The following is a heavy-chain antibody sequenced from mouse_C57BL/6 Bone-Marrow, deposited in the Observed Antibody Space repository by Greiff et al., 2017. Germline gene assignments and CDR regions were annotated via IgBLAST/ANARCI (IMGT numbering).Heavy chain of an antibody. V-gene: IGHV1-5*01. D-gene: IGHD1-1*01. CDR2: IYPGNSDT. CDR1: GYTFTSYW. CDR3: TRSFITTVVEDAMDY. Sequence: DVKLQESGTVLARPGASVKMSCKTSGYTFTSYWMHWVKQRPGQGLEWIGAIYPGNSDTSYNQKFKGKAKLTAVTSASTAYMELSSLTNEDSAVYYCTRSFITTVVEDAMDYWGQGTSVTVSS. J-gene: IGHJ4*01.